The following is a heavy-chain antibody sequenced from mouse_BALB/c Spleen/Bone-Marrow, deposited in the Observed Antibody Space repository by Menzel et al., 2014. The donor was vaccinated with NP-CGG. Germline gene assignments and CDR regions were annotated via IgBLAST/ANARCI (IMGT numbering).Heavy chain of an antibody. Sequence: VKLVESGPGLVAPSQRLSITCTVSGFSLTGYGVSWVRQPPGKGLEWLGIIWGDGSTDYNSALESRLSISKDNSKSQVFLKMNSLQTDDTARYYCARDSFLITRALDYWGQGTSVTVSS. V-gene: IGHV2-6-7*01. D-gene: IGHD2-4*01. CDR2: IWGDGST. CDR1: GFSLTGYG. J-gene: IGHJ4*01. CDR3: ARDSFLITRALDY.